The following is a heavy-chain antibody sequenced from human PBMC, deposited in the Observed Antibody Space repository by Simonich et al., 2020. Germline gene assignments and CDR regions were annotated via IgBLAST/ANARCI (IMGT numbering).Heavy chain of an antibody. CDR3: ARLPDY. Sequence: QVQLQESVPGLVKPSETLSLTCTVSGGSISSYYCSWIRQPPGKGLEWIGYIYYSGRTNYNPSLKSRVTISVDTSKNQFSLKLSSVTAADTAVYYCARLPDYWGQGTLVTVSS. J-gene: IGHJ4*02. CDR2: IYYSGRT. V-gene: IGHV4-59*08. CDR1: GGSISSYY.